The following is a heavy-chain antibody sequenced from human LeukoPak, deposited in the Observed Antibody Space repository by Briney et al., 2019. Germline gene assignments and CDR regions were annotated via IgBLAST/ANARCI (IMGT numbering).Heavy chain of an antibody. CDR2: INHSGST. CDR1: GGSFSGYY. V-gene: IGHV4-34*01. Sequence: SETLSLTCAVYGGSFSGYYWSWIRQPPGKGLEWIGEINHSGSTNYNPSLKSRVTISVDTSKNQFSLKLSSVTAADTAVYYCARGLYCSGGRCYFGYWGQGTLVTVSS. D-gene: IGHD2-15*01. CDR3: ARGLYCSGGRCYFGY. J-gene: IGHJ4*02.